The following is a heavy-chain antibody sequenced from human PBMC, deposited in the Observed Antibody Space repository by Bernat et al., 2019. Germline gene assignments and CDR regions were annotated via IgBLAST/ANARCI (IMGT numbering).Heavy chain of an antibody. CDR2: ISYDGSNK. Sequence: QVQLVESGGGVVQPGRSLRLSCAASGFTFSSYGMHWVRQAPGKGLEWVAVISYDGSNKYYADSVKGRFTISRDNSKNTLYLQMNSLRAEDTAVYYCAKDGQWLVPRYYFDYWGQGTLVTVPS. J-gene: IGHJ4*02. CDR3: AKDGQWLVPRYYFDY. CDR1: GFTFSSYG. V-gene: IGHV3-30*18. D-gene: IGHD6-19*01.